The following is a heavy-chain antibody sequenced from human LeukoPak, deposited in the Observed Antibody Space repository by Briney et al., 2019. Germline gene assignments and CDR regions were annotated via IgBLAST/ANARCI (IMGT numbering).Heavy chain of an antibody. D-gene: IGHD5-12*01. CDR2: ISPNSGGT. Sequence: ASVKVSCKASGGTFSSYAISWVRQAPGQGLEWMGWISPNSGGTNYAQKFQGRVTMTRDTSISTAYMELSRLRSDDTAVYYCARFARAYSPFDYWGQGTLVTVSS. CDR3: ARFARAYSPFDY. CDR1: GGTFSSYA. J-gene: IGHJ4*02. V-gene: IGHV1-2*02.